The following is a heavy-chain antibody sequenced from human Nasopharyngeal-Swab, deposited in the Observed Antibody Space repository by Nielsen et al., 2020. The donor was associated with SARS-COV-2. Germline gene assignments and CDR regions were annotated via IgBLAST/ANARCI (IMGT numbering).Heavy chain of an antibody. CDR3: AREIGWQQLTTSPLYYYYGMDV. J-gene: IGHJ6*02. D-gene: IGHD6-13*01. CDR2: ISSSSSTI. CDR1: GFTFSSYS. V-gene: IGHV3-48*04. Sequence: GESLKISCAASGFTFSSYSMNWVRQAPGKGLEWVSYISSSSSTIYYADSVKGRFTISRDNAKNSLYLQMNSLRAEDTAVYYCAREIGWQQLTTSPLYYYYGMDVWGQGSLVTVSS.